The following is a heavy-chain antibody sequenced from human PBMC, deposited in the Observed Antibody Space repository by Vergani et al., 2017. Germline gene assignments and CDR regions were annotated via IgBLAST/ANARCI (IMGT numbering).Heavy chain of an antibody. Sequence: QLQLQESGPGLVKPSETLSLTCTVSGGSISSSSYYWGWIRQPPGKGLEWIGSSYYSGSTYYNPSLKSRVNISVDTSKNQFSLKLSSVTAADTAVYYCGRLANDILVVGYMDVWGQGTTVTVSS. D-gene: IGHD2-2*01. V-gene: IGHV4-39*01. CDR3: GRLANDILVVGYMDV. CDR1: GGSISSSSYY. CDR2: SYYSGST. J-gene: IGHJ6*02.